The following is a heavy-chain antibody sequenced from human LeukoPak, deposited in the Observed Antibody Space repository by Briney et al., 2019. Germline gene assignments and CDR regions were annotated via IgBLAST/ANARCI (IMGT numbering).Heavy chain of an antibody. CDR1: GYTFTSYG. CDR3: ARAEAYYDFWSGYF. CDR2: ISAYNGNT. J-gene: IGHJ4*02. Sequence: ASVKASCKASGYTFTSYGISWVRQAPGQGLEWMGWISAYNGNTNYAQKLQGRVTMTTDTSTSTAYMELRSLRSDDTAVYYCARAEAYYDFWSGYFWGQGTLVTVSS. V-gene: IGHV1-18*01. D-gene: IGHD3-3*01.